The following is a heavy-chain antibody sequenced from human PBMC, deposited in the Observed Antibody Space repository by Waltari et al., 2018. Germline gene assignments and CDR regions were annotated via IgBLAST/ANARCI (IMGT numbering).Heavy chain of an antibody. Sequence: QPQLQESGPGLVKLSETLSLTCTVSGGSVSSSSYYWGWVRQSPGKGLEWIGSVYYTGKTYHNPSLKRRFTISVDASKNQFSLSVNSVTAADTAVYYCVREPSSSEGLDPWGQGSLVYVSS. V-gene: IGHV4-39*07. D-gene: IGHD6-6*01. J-gene: IGHJ5*02. CDR2: VYYTGKT. CDR1: GGSVSSSSYY. CDR3: VREPSSSEGLDP.